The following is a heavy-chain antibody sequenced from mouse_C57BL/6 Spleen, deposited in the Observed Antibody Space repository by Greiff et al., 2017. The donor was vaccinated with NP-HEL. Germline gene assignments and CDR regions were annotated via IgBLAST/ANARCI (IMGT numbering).Heavy chain of an antibody. D-gene: IGHD2-1*01. CDR1: GYTFTSYW. V-gene: IGHV1-64*01. J-gene: IGHJ4*01. Sequence: QVQLKQPGAELVKPGASVKLSCKASGYTFTSYWMHWVKQRPGQGLEWIGMIHPNSGSTNYNEKFKSKATLTVDKSSSTAYMQLSSLTSEDSAVYYCATFYYGNYNYAMDYWGQGTSVTVSS. CDR2: IHPNSGST. CDR3: ATFYYGNYNYAMDY.